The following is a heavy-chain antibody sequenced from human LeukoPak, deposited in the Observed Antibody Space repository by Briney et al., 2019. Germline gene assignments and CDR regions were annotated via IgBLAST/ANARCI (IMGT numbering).Heavy chain of an antibody. D-gene: IGHD3-10*01. CDR2: IWYDESNK. J-gene: IGHJ6*03. V-gene: IGHV3-33*01. Sequence: GRSLRLSCAASGFTFSSYGMPWVRQAPGKGLEWVAVIWYDESNKYYADSVKGRFTISRDNSKNTLYLQMNSLRAEDTAVYYCARCARGVMGYYYMDVWGKGTTVTVSS. CDR1: GFTFSSYG. CDR3: ARCARGVMGYYYMDV.